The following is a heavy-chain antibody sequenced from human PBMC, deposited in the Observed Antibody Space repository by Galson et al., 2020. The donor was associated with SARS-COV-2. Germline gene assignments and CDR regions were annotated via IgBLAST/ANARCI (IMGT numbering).Heavy chain of an antibody. D-gene: IGHD4-4*01. Sequence: APGKGLEWVAVIWYDGSNKYYADSVKGRFTISRDNSKNTLYLQMNSLRAEDTAVYYCAGTTVTKYWFDPWGQGTLVTVSS. J-gene: IGHJ5*02. CDR3: AGTTVTKYWFDP. V-gene: IGHV3-33*01. CDR2: IWYDGSNK.